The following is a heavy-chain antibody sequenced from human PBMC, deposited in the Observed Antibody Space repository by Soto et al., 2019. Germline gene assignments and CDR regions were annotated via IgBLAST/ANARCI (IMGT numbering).Heavy chain of an antibody. CDR2: IYWNDDK. J-gene: IGHJ4*02. CDR1: GFSLSTSGVG. D-gene: IGHD3-9*01. CDR3: AHRLPSYYDILTGHDYFDY. Sequence: SGPTLVKPTQTLTLTCTFSGFSLSTSGVGVGWIRQPPGKALEWLALIYWNDDKRYSPSLKSRLTITKDTSKNQVVLTMTNMDPVDTATYYCAHRLPSYYDILTGHDYFDYWGQGTLVTVSS. V-gene: IGHV2-5*01.